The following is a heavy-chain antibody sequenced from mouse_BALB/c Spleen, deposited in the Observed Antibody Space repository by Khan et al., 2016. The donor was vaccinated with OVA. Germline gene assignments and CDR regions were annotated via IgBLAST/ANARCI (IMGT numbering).Heavy chain of an antibody. CDR2: ISYSGNT. J-gene: IGHJ2*01. D-gene: IGHD2-10*02. Sequence: EVQLQESGPGLVKPSQSLSLTCTVTGYSITSDYVWNWIRQFPGNKLEWLVYISYSGNTNYNPSLKSRISVTRDTSKNQFFLQLNSVTTEDTATFYCARVYGGDFDYWGQGTTLTVSP. CDR3: ARVYGGDFDY. V-gene: IGHV3-2*02. CDR1: GYSITSDYV.